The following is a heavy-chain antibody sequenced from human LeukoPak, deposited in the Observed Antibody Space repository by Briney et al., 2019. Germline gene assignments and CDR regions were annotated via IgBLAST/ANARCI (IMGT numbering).Heavy chain of an antibody. CDR2: IIPIFGTA. D-gene: IGHD2-2*01. V-gene: IGHV1-69*13. CDR1: GGTFSSYA. J-gene: IGHJ6*02. CDR3: ARSGTYCSSTSCPKGATTQYYYYGMDV. Sequence: GASVKVSCKASGGTFSSYAISWVRQAPGQGLEWMGGIIPIFGTANYAQKFQGRLTITADESTSTAYMELSSLRSEDTAVYYCARSGTYCSSTSCPKGATTQYYYYGMDVWGQGTTVTVSS.